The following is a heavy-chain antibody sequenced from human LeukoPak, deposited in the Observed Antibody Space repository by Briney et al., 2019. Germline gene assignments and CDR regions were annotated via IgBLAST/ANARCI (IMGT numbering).Heavy chain of an antibody. CDR2: IYPRDGST. J-gene: IGHJ4*02. Sequence: APVKVSCKASGYTFTSNYIHWVRQAPGQGLEWMGMIYPRDGSTSYAQKFQGRVTVTRDTSTSTVHMELSGLRSEDTAVYYCARDQEGFDYWGQGTLVTVSS. CDR1: GYTFTSNY. CDR3: ARDQEGFDY. V-gene: IGHV1-46*01.